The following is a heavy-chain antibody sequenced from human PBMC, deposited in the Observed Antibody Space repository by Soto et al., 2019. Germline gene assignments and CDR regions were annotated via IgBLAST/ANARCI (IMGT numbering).Heavy chain of an antibody. V-gene: IGHV3-23*01. J-gene: IGHJ4*02. CDR3: ARTTTTKSRDY. D-gene: IGHD4-17*01. CDR1: GSTFRTND. Sequence: EVQLLESGGGLVQPGGPLGLSCAASGSTFRTNDMSWVRQAPGKGLEYVSSISVTGSGTYYADSVKGRFTISRDNSKNTLYLQMNSLRVEDTAVYYCARTTTTKSRDYWGQGTLVTVSS. CDR2: ISVTGSGT.